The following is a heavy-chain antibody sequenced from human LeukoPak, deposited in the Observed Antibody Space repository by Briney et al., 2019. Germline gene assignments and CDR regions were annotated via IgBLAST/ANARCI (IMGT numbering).Heavy chain of an antibody. CDR3: AKGSAAGRPYYFDY. CDR1: GFTFSSYA. J-gene: IGHJ4*02. Sequence: GGSLRLSCAASGFTFSSYAMTWVRQAPGKGLEWVSAIDNSGAYTWYADSVKGRFTISKDSSSTILYLQMNSLRAEDAAVYFCAKGSAAGRPYYFDYWGQGTLVTVSS. V-gene: IGHV3-23*01. D-gene: IGHD6-25*01. CDR2: IDNSGAYT.